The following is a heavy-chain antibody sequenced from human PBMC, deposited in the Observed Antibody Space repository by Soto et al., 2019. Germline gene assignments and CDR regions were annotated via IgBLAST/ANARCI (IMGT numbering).Heavy chain of an antibody. CDR3: AKFGYDFWSGYGAYGMDV. Sequence: XSLTLLCAASGXTFSSYGMHWVRQAPGKGLEWVAVISYDGSNKYYADSVKGRFNICRDNSNNTLYLQMNSLRAADTAVYYCAKFGYDFWSGYGAYGMDVWGQGTTGTVSS. CDR2: ISYDGSNK. CDR1: GXTFSSYG. D-gene: IGHD3-3*01. V-gene: IGHV3-30*18. J-gene: IGHJ6*02.